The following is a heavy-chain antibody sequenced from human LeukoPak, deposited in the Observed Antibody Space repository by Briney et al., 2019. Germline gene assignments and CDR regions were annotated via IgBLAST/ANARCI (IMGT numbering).Heavy chain of an antibody. CDR1: GGSISSYY. J-gene: IGHJ6*02. Sequence: PSETLSLTCTASGGSISSYYWSWIRQPPGKGLEWIGYIYYSGSTNYNPSLKSRVTISVDTSKNQFSLKLSSVTAADTAVYYCARLQRYFDKYYCYYGMDVWGQGTTVTVSS. CDR3: ARLQRYFDKYYCYYGMDV. V-gene: IGHV4-59*08. CDR2: IYYSGST. D-gene: IGHD3-9*01.